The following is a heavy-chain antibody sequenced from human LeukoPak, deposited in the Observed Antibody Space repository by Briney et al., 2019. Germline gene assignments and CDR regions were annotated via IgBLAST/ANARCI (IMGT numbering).Heavy chain of an antibody. J-gene: IGHJ4*02. CDR2: IYHSGSI. V-gene: IGHV4-39*02. CDR3: ARGISGYFGTSGYYYDY. CDR1: GGSISSSNYY. D-gene: IGHD3-22*01. Sequence: SETLSLTCTVSGGSISSSNYYWAWIRQPPGKGLEWIGEIYHSGSINYNPSLKNRVTLSIDKSNDHFSLRLSSLSAADTAVYYCARGISGYFGTSGYYYDYWGQGTLVTVSS.